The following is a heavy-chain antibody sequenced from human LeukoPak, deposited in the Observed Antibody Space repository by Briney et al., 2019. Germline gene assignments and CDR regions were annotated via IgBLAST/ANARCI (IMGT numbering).Heavy chain of an antibody. Sequence: PSETLSLTCTVSGGSISSGSYYWSWIRQPAGKGLEWIGRIYTSGSTNYNPSLKSRVTISVDTSKNQFSLKLSSVTAADTAVYYCARECSSTSCYRGGQGVFDYWGQGTLVTVSS. CDR3: ARECSSTSCYRGGQGVFDY. CDR2: IYTSGST. D-gene: IGHD2-2*02. V-gene: IGHV4-61*02. J-gene: IGHJ4*02. CDR1: GGSISSGSYY.